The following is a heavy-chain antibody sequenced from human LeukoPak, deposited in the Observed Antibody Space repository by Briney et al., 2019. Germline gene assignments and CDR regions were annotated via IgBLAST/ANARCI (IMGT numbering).Heavy chain of an antibody. CDR1: GFTFSSYS. D-gene: IGHD6-13*01. CDR3: AKGWRSIAAAGHDY. CDR2: ISSSSSTI. J-gene: IGHJ4*02. Sequence: GGSLRLSCAASGFTFSSYSMNWVRQAPGKGLEWVSYISSSSSTIYYADSVKGRFTISRDNAKNSLYLQMNSLRAEDTAVYYCAKGWRSIAAAGHDYWGQGSLVTVSS. V-gene: IGHV3-48*04.